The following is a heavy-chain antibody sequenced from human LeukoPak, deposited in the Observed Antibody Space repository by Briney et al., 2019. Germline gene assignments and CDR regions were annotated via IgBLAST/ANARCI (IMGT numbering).Heavy chain of an antibody. Sequence: PGGSLRLSYAASGFTYISYAMSWVRQAPGKGLEWVPGISGSGGSTYYADSVKGRFTISRDNSKNTLYLQMNSLRGEGTAVYYWGKGPRAYYFDYWGQGTLVTVSS. CDR1: GFTYISYA. CDR3: GKGPRAYYFDY. CDR2: ISGSGGST. V-gene: IGHV3-23*01. J-gene: IGHJ4*02.